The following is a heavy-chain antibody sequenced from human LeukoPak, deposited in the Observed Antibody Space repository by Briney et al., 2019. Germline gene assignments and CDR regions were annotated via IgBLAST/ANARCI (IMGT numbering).Heavy chain of an antibody. D-gene: IGHD6-19*01. V-gene: IGHV3-74*01. CDR1: GFTFSSFW. Sequence: GGSLRLSCAASGFTFSSFWVHWVRQAPGKGLVWVSYINTDGSTTSYADSVKGRFTISRDNAKNTLYLQMNSLRTDDTAVYYCARSSGWYDYWGQGTLVTVSS. J-gene: IGHJ4*02. CDR2: INTDGSTT. CDR3: ARSSGWYDY.